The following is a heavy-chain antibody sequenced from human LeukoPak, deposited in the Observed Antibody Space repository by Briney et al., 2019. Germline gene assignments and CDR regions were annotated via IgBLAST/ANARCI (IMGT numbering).Heavy chain of an antibody. Sequence: ASVKVSCKASGYTFTSYYIHWVRQAPGQGLEWMGTINPSGDSTSYAQKFQGRVTMTRDTSTSTVYMELSSLRSEDTAVYYCARGPTRLNWFDPWGQGTLVTVSS. CDR1: GYTFTSYY. V-gene: IGHV1-46*01. J-gene: IGHJ5*02. CDR2: INPSGDST. CDR3: ARGPTRLNWFDP.